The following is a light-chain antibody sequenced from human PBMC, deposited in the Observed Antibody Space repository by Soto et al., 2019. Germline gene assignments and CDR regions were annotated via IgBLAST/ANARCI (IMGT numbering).Light chain of an antibody. CDR2: AVN. CDR3: TSYTGSNNLV. CDR1: SSDIGGYNY. J-gene: IGLJ3*02. Sequence: QSALTQPPSASGSPGQSVTISCTGASSDIGGYNYVSWYQHHPGKAPKLMIYAVNKRPSGVPDRFSGSKSGNTASLTVSGLQAEDEGDYYCTSYTGSNNLVFGGGTNGTVL. V-gene: IGLV2-8*01.